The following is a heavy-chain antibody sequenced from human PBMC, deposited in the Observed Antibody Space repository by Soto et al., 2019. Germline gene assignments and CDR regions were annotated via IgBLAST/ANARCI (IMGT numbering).Heavy chain of an antibody. D-gene: IGHD2-2*01. J-gene: IGHJ3*02. V-gene: IGHV4-31*03. CDR2: IYYSGST. CDR3: ASYQQSSAVDI. CDR1: GGSISSGGYY. Sequence: QVQLQESGPGLVKPSQTLSLTCTVSGGSISSGGYYLSWVRQPPGKGLEWIGYIYYSGSTYHNPSFKIRVTLSLDSPKNPFSLKLSSVTAADTAVYYCASYQQSSAVDIWGQGTMFTVSA.